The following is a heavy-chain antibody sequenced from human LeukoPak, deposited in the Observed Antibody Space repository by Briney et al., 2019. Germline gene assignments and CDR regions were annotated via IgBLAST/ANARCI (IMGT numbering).Heavy chain of an antibody. CDR3: AKATYYYDSSGYSGFDY. D-gene: IGHD3-22*01. J-gene: IGHJ4*02. CDR1: GFTFSDYT. Sequence: GGSLRLSCAASGFTFSDYTMSWVRQAPGMGLEWVSSFSGSGTSTYYADSVKGRFTISGDDSKNTLYMQMNSLRAEDTAVYYCAKATYYYDSSGYSGFDYWGQGTLVTVSS. CDR2: FSGSGTST. V-gene: IGHV3-23*01.